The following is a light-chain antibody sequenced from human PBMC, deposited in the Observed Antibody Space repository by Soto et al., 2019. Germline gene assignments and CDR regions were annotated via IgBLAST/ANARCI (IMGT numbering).Light chain of an antibody. CDR2: GNN. CDR1: IANIGAAYN. CDR3: KSYDSSLSGYV. V-gene: IGLV1-40*01. J-gene: IGLJ1*01. Sequence: QSVLTQPPSVSGAPGQRVTIACTGSIANIGAAYNVDWYQQLPGTAPKLLIYGNNNRPSGVPARFSGSKSGTSASLAIAGLQADDEGDYYCKSYDSSLSGYVFGTGTKVTVL.